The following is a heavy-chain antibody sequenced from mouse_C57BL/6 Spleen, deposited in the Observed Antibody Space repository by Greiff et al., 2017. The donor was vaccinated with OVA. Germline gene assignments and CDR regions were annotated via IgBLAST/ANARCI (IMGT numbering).Heavy chain of an antibody. D-gene: IGHD1-1*01. CDR3: ARDYYGSSYVGYYAMDY. Sequence: EVQLVESGGGLVKPGGSLKLSCAASGFTFSDYGMHWVRQAPEKGLEWVAYISSGSSTIYYADTVKGRFTISRDNAKNTLFLQMTSLRSEDTAMYYCARDYYGSSYVGYYAMDYWGQGTSVTVSS. V-gene: IGHV5-17*01. CDR2: ISSGSSTI. CDR1: GFTFSDYG. J-gene: IGHJ4*01.